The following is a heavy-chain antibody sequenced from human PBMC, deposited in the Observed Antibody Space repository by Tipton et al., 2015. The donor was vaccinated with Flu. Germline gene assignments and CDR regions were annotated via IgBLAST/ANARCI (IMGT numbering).Heavy chain of an antibody. Sequence: LRLSCTVSGGSISSGGYYWSWIRQHPGKGLEWIGYIYYSGSTNYNPSLKSRVTMSVDTSKNQFSLKLSSVTAADTAVYYCARDFSHYYDSIGNDYWGQGTLVTVSS. V-gene: IGHV4-31*02. CDR1: GGSISSGGYY. CDR2: IYYSGST. D-gene: IGHD3-22*01. CDR3: ARDFSHYYDSIGNDY. J-gene: IGHJ4*02.